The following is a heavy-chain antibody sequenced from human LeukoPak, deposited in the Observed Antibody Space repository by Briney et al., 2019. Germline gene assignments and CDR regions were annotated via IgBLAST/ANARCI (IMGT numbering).Heavy chain of an antibody. D-gene: IGHD3-10*01. CDR3: TKGSLGHGSGKYFSLIDY. J-gene: IGHJ4*01. Sequence: VGSLRLSCAAPGFTFDYYPMHRIRQVPGKALGWVSVISWDGSIKYYADSVQGRFTISRGNSRKPLDLQMNSLKTEDRGHYFCTKGSLGHGSGKYFSLIDYWGHGTLVTVSS. CDR1: GFTFDYYP. V-gene: IGHV3-43*01. CDR2: ISWDGSIK.